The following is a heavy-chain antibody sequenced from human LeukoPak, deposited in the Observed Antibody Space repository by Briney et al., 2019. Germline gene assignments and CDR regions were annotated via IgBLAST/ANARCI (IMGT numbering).Heavy chain of an antibody. V-gene: IGHV5-51*01. CDR1: GYTFTGYY. CDR3: ARLRDYAPSDP. J-gene: IGHJ5*02. Sequence: GASVKVSCKASGYTFTGYYMHWVRQAPGQGLEWMGIIYPGDSDTRYSPSFQGQVTISADKSISTAYLQWSSQKASDTAMYYCARLRDYAPSDPWGQGTLVTVSS. CDR2: IYPGDSDT. D-gene: IGHD4-17*01.